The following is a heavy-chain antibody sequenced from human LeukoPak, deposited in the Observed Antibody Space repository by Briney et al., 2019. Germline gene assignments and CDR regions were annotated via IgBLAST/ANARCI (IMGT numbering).Heavy chain of an antibody. CDR3: AKPGSHYDY. J-gene: IGHJ4*02. D-gene: IGHD1-26*01. CDR2: ISNSGTST. Sequence: PGGSLRLSCAASGFTFSSYATTWVRQAPGKGLEWVSTISNSGTSTYYADSVRGRFTISRDNSKKMLYLQMNSLRAEDTALYYCAKPGSHYDYWGQGTLVTVSS. CDR1: GFTFSSYA. V-gene: IGHV3-23*01.